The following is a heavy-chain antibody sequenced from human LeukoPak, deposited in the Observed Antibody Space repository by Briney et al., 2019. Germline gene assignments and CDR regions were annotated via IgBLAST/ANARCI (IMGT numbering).Heavy chain of an antibody. V-gene: IGHV3-23*01. Sequence: PRGSLRLSCAASGFTLNNYAMSWVRRAPGKGLEWVSAISGGGGGTYYADSVKGRFTISRDNSKNTLYLQMNSLRAEDTAVYYCAKDQYSGYEIDYWGQGTLVTVSS. D-gene: IGHD5-12*01. CDR2: ISGGGGGT. CDR3: AKDQYSGYEIDY. J-gene: IGHJ4*02. CDR1: GFTLNNYA.